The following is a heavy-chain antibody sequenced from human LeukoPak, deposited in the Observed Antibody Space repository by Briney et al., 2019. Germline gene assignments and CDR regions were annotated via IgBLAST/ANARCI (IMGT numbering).Heavy chain of an antibody. D-gene: IGHD3-22*01. CDR1: GGSISSSSYY. CDR2: IYYSGST. CDR3: ARDQSGAYYYDSSGYYDY. Sequence: SETLSLTCTVSGGSISSSSYYWGWIRQPPGTGLEWIGSIYYSGSTYYNPSLKSRVTISVDTSKNQFSLKLSSVTAADTAVYYCARDQSGAYYYDSSGYYDYWGQGTLVTVSS. J-gene: IGHJ4*02. V-gene: IGHV4-39*07.